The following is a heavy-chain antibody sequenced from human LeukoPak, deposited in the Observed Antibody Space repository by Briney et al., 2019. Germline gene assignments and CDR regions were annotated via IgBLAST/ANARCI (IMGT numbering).Heavy chain of an antibody. Sequence: GASVKVSCKASGYTFTGYYMHWVRQAPGQGLEWMGWINPNSGGTNYAQKFQGRVTMTRDTSISTAYMELSRLRSDDTAVYYCARNPYDGSYYNYFDYWGQGTLVTVSS. CDR3: ARNPYDGSYYNYFDY. CDR2: INPNSGGT. CDR1: GYTFTGYY. D-gene: IGHD1-26*01. J-gene: IGHJ4*02. V-gene: IGHV1-2*02.